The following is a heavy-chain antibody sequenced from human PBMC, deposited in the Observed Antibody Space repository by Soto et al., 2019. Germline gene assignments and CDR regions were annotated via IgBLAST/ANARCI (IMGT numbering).Heavy chain of an antibody. CDR3: ARVTFLIVGSVFSTPFDF. D-gene: IGHD1-26*01. CDR1: GASVSSGGFS. V-gene: IGHV4-61*08. CDR2: ISYSGST. J-gene: IGHJ4*02. Sequence: KASETLSLTCTVAGASVSSGGFSWIWIRHPPGKGLEWIGSISYSGSTTYYPSLRSRVTISVDTSKNQFSLRLNSVTAADTAIYFCARVTFLIVGSVFSTPFDFWGQGTLVTVSS.